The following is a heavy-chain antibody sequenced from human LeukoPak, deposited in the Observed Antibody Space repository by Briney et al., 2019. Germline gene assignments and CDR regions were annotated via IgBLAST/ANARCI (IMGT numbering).Heavy chain of an antibody. CDR2: IYHSGST. D-gene: IGHD6-6*01. CDR1: GGSISSYY. J-gene: IGHJ6*02. Sequence: PSETLSLTCTVSGGSISSYYWSWIRQPPGKGLEWIGYIYHSGSTYYNPSLKSRVTISVDRSKNQFSLKLSSVTAADTAVYYCARGPRIATGAYGMDVWGQGTTVTVSS. CDR3: ARGPRIATGAYGMDV. V-gene: IGHV4-59*12.